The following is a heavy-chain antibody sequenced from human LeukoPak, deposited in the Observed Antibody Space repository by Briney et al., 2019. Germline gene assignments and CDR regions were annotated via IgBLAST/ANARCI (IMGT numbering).Heavy chain of an antibody. CDR2: IKNDGSGI. Sequence: PGGSLRLSCAASGFNFVNTWMHWVRQAPGKGLVWVARIKNDGSGIIYADSVEGRFTISRDNARNTVYLQMNSLRAEDTAVYHCASGTAYSSSWCFDYWGQGTLVTVSS. V-gene: IGHV3-74*01. J-gene: IGHJ4*02. D-gene: IGHD6-13*01. CDR3: ASGTAYSSSWCFDY. CDR1: GFNFVNTW.